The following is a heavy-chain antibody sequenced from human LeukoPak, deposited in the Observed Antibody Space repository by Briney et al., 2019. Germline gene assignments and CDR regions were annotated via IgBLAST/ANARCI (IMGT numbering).Heavy chain of an antibody. V-gene: IGHV1-69*05. CDR3: ARVNYPEGFDY. J-gene: IGHJ4*02. D-gene: IGHD1-7*01. CDR2: IIPIFGTA. CDR1: GGTFSSYA. Sequence: SVKVSCKASGGTFSSYAISWVRQAPGQGLEWMGGIIPIFGTASYAQKFQGRVTMTRDTSTSTVYMELSSLRSEDTAVYYCARVNYPEGFDYWGQGTLVTVSS.